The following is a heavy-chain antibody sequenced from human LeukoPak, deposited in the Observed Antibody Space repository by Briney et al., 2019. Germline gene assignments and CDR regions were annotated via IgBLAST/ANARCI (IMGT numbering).Heavy chain of an antibody. Sequence: PSETLSLTCAVYGGSFSGYYWSWIRQPPGKGLEWIGEINHSGSTNYNPSLKRRVTISVDTPQNQFPLTLSSVPAAATAVSYCATPSYSRSSGTIDVCGQATMVTAYS. CDR3: ATPSYSRSSGTIDV. D-gene: IGHD6-13*01. J-gene: IGHJ3*01. V-gene: IGHV4-34*01. CDR2: INHSGST. CDR1: GGSFSGYY.